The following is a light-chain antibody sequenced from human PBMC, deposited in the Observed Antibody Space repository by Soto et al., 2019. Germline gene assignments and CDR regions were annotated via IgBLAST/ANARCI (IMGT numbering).Light chain of an antibody. V-gene: IGLV6-57*03. CDR2: EDN. Sequence: FMLTQPHSVSESPGKTVTISCTRSSGSIASNYVQWYQQRPGSAPTTVIYEDNQRPSGVPDRFSGSIDSSSNSASLTISGLKTEDEADYYCQSYDSSNCWVFGGGTKLTVL. J-gene: IGLJ3*02. CDR3: QSYDSSNCWV. CDR1: SGSIASNY.